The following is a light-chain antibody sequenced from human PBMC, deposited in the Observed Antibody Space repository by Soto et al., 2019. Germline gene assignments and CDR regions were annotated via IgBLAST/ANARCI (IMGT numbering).Light chain of an antibody. CDR3: QQYTDWPIT. CDR2: GAS. V-gene: IGKV3-20*01. CDR1: QNFGSSY. Sequence: EIVLTQSPGTLSLSPGERATLSCRASQNFGSSYLAWYQQKPDQAPRLLIYGASSRATGIPDRFSGSGSGTDFTLTITSLQSDDFAVYFCQQYTDWPITFGQGTRLEIK. J-gene: IGKJ5*01.